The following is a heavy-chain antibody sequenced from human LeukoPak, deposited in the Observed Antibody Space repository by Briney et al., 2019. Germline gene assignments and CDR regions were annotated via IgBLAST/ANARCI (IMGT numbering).Heavy chain of an antibody. CDR2: ISSSSSYI. CDR3: ERGSRDAFDI. V-gene: IGHV3-21*01. D-gene: IGHD2-15*01. Sequence: GGSLRLSCAASGFTFSSYSMNWVRQALGKGLEWVSSISSSSSYIYYADSVKGRFTISRDNAKNSLYLQMNSLRAEDTAVYYCERGSRDAFDIWGQGTMVTVSS. CDR1: GFTFSSYS. J-gene: IGHJ3*02.